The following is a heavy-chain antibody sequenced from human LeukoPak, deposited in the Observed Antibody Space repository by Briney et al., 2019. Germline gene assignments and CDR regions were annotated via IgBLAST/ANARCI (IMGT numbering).Heavy chain of an antibody. CDR2: IYYSGST. Sequence: SETLSLTCTVSGGSISSYYWSWIRQPPGKGVEWIGYIYYSGSTTYNPSLKSRVTISVDTSKNQFPLKLNSVTAADTAVYYCARFEGYDFLTGYAYYFDYWGQGTLVTVSS. CDR1: GGSISSYY. CDR3: ARFEGYDFLTGYAYYFDY. V-gene: IGHV4-59*01. D-gene: IGHD3-9*01. J-gene: IGHJ4*02.